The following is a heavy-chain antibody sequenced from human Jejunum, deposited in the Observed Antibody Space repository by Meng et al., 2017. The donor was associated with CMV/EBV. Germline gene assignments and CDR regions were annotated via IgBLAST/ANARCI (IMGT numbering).Heavy chain of an antibody. D-gene: IGHD1-1*01. Sequence: TSGGTSITYSISWVRQAPGQGLEWMGRIIPMFGIATYAQKFRDRVTLTADKSTSTAYLELSGLRSEDTAVYYCAREVTTFSYAIDVWGQGTTVTVSS. CDR3: AREVTTFSYAIDV. V-gene: IGHV1-69*17. J-gene: IGHJ6*02. CDR2: IIPMFGIA. CDR1: GGTSITYS.